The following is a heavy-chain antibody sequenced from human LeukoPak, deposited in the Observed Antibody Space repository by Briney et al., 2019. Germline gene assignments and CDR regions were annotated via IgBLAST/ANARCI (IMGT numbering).Heavy chain of an antibody. CDR1: GFTFSSYE. V-gene: IGHV3-48*03. CDR2: ISSSGSTI. Sequence: GGSLRLSCAASGFTFSSYEMNWVRQAPGKGLEWVSYISSSGSTIYYADSVKGRFTISRDNAENSLYLQMNSLRAEDTAVYYCARDVFRSFDYWGQGTLVTVSS. CDR3: ARDVFRSFDY. J-gene: IGHJ4*02.